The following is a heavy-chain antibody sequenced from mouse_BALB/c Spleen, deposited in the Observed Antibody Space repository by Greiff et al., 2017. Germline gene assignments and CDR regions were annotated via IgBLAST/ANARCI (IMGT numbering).Heavy chain of an antibody. D-gene: IGHD2-1*01. CDR1: GFTFSDYY. CDR3: ARGGNGNYAMDY. CDR2: ISDGGSYT. J-gene: IGHJ4*01. Sequence: EVMLVESGGGLVKPGGSLKLSCAASGFTFSDYYMYWVRQTPEKRLEWVATISDGGSYTYYPDSVKGRFTISRDNAKNNLYLQMSSLKSEDTAMYYCARGGNGNYAMDYWGQGTSVTVSS. V-gene: IGHV5-4*02.